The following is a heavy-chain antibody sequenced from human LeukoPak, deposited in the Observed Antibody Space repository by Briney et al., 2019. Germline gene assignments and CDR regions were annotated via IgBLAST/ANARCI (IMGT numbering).Heavy chain of an antibody. V-gene: IGHV1-24*01. D-gene: IGHD3-10*01. Sequence: ASVKVSCKVSGYTLTELSMHWVRQAPGKGLEWMGGFDPEDGETIYAQKFQGRVTMTEDTSTDTAYMELSSLRSDDTAVYYCARVIYYGSGSYGGNWFDPWGQGTLVTVSS. CDR2: FDPEDGET. CDR1: GYTLTELS. J-gene: IGHJ5*02. CDR3: ARVIYYGSGSYGGNWFDP.